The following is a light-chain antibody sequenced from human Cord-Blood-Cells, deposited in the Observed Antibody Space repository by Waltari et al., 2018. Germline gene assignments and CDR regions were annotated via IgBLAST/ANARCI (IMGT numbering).Light chain of an antibody. J-gene: IGLJ3*02. CDR2: EGS. Sequence: QSALTQPASVSGSPGQSITISCTGTSSDVGSYNLVSWYQQHPGKAPKLMIYEGSKRPSGVSNRFSGSKSGNTAFLTISGRQAEDEADYYCCSYAGSSTWVFGGGTKLTVL. CDR3: CSYAGSSTWV. CDR1: SSDVGSYNL. V-gene: IGLV2-23*01.